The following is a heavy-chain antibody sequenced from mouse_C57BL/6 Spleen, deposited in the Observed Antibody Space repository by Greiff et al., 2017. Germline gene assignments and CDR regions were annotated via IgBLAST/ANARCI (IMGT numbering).Heavy chain of an antibody. CDR3: ATGSGNSRLFAY. V-gene: IGHV1-75*01. Sequence: QVQLQQSGPELVKPGASVKISCKASGYTFTDYYINWVKQRPGQGLEWIGWIFPGSGSTYYNEKFKGKATLTVDKSSSTAYMLLCSLTSEDSAVYFCATGSGNSRLFAYWGQGTLVTVSA. CDR2: IFPGSGST. J-gene: IGHJ3*01. CDR1: GYTFTDYY. D-gene: IGHD2-1*01.